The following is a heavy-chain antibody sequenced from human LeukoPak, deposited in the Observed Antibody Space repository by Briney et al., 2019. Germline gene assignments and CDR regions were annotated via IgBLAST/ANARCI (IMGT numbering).Heavy chain of an antibody. CDR2: ISSSGSTI. Sequence: GGSLRLSCAASGFTFSSYGMSWVRQAPGKGLEWVSYISSSGSTIYYADSVKGRFTISRDNAKNSLYLQMNSLRAEDTAVYYCAKDRSAPHMLWNALDIWGQGTMVTVSS. J-gene: IGHJ3*02. V-gene: IGHV3-48*04. CDR1: GFTFSSYG. D-gene: IGHD2-8*01. CDR3: AKDRSAPHMLWNALDI.